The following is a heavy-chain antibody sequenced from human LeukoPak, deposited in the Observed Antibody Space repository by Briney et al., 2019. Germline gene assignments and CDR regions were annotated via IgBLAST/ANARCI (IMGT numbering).Heavy chain of an antibody. CDR3: ARRYYYHSSGYYYSYLDY. CDR2: VYYDGTT. J-gene: IGHJ4*02. V-gene: IGHV4-59*11. CDR1: GASFGSHY. D-gene: IGHD3-22*01. Sequence: SETLSLTCTVSGASFGSHYWTWIRQPPGEGLEWTGYVYYDGTTNYNPSLKSRVTISIDTSNNQFSLNLRSVTAADTAIYYCARRYYYHSSGYYYSYLDYWGQGALVTVSS.